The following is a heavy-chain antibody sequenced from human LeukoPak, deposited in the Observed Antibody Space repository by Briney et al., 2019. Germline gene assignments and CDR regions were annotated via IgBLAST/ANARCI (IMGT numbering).Heavy chain of an antibody. CDR1: GFTFSDYY. V-gene: IGHV3-11*04. CDR2: ISSSGSTI. Sequence: GGSLRLSCAASGFTFSDYYMSWIRQAPGKGLEWVSYISSSGSTIYYADSVKGRFTISRDNAKNSLYLQMNSLRAEDTAVYYCARDATWRDSSGYYYPTYYFDYWGQGTLVTVSS. D-gene: IGHD3-22*01. J-gene: IGHJ4*02. CDR3: ARDATWRDSSGYYYPTYYFDY.